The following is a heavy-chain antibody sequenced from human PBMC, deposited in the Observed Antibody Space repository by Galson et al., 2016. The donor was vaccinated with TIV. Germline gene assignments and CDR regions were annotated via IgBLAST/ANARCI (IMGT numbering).Heavy chain of an antibody. CDR2: IAYVGSYK. J-gene: IGHJ3*01. CDR3: AKEENSGYYPNDAFDF. Sequence: SLRLSCAASGFTFSSYNMHWVRQAPGKGLEWVAVIAYVGSYKHYAGSVKGRFTVSRDNSKTTLDLQMNSLGAEDTALYYCAKEENSGYYPNDAFDFWGQGTMVTVS. D-gene: IGHD3-3*01. CDR1: GFTFSSYN. V-gene: IGHV3-30*18.